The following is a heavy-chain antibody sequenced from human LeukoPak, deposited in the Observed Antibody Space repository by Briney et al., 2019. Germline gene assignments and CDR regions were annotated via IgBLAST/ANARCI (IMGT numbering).Heavy chain of an antibody. CDR2: IKGDGSDK. CDR1: GFTFSSSW. CDR3: AIPPGDYVWSY. J-gene: IGHJ4*02. Sequence: PGGSLRLSCAASGFTFSSSWMTWVRQAPGKGLEWLANIKGDGSDKNYVDSVKGRFTISRDNAKNSLYLQMNSLRAEDTAVYYCAIPPGDYVWSYWGQGTLVTVSS. V-gene: IGHV3-7*01. D-gene: IGHD3-16*01.